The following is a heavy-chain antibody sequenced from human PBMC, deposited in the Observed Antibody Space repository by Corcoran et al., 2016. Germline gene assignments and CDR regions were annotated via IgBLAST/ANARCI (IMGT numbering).Heavy chain of an antibody. Sequence: EVQLVESGGGWVQPGGSLRLSCAASGFTFSSYSMNWVRQAPGKGLEWVSYISSSSSTIYYADSVKGRFTISRDNAKNSLYLQMNSLRAEDTAVYYCARDGGSGYYYQNAFDIWGQGTMVTVSS. J-gene: IGHJ3*02. CDR2: ISSSSSTI. D-gene: IGHD3-22*01. CDR3: ARDGGSGYYYQNAFDI. V-gene: IGHV3-48*04. CDR1: GFTFSSYS.